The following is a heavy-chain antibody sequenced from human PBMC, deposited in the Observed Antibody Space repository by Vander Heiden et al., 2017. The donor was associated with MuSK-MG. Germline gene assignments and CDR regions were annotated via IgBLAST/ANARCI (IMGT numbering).Heavy chain of an antibody. D-gene: IGHD6-13*01. CDR2: INRSGST. CDR1: GGSFSGYY. CDR3: ARGLRAAMRLNWFDP. Sequence: QVQLQQWGAGLLKPSESLSLTCAVYGGSFSGYYWSWIRQPPGKGLEWIGEINRSGSTNDNPSLKSRVTISADTSKNQFSLKLSSVTAADTAVYYWARGLRAAMRLNWFDPWGQGTLVTVSS. J-gene: IGHJ5*02. V-gene: IGHV4-34*01.